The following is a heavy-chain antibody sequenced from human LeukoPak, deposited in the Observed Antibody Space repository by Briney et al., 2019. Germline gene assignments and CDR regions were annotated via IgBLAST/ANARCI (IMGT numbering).Heavy chain of an antibody. CDR1: GGSISSGGYS. V-gene: IGHV4-61*02. J-gene: IGHJ4*02. CDR2: IYTSGST. D-gene: IGHD3-9*01. Sequence: PSETLSLTCAVSGGSISSGGYSWSWIRQPAGKGLEWIGRIYTSGSTNYNPSLKSRVTMSVDTSKNQFSLKLSSVTAADTAVYYCAREAPARYGENFDYWGQGTLVTVSS. CDR3: AREAPARYGENFDY.